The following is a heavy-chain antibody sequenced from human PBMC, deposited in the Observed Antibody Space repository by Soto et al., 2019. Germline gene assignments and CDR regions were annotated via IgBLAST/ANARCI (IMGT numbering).Heavy chain of an antibody. CDR2: SSNRGTAI. D-gene: IGHD3-22*01. Sequence: QVQLVESGGGLVKPGGSLRLSCAASGITFSDYYMSWIRQAPGKGLEWVSCSSNRGTAIYYADSVKGRFTISRDNAKNSLYLQMNSLRAEDTAVYYCARSKAYSNGNGYYYVSAWGQGTLVTVSS. J-gene: IGHJ5*02. CDR3: ARSKAYSNGNGYYYVSA. V-gene: IGHV3-11*01. CDR1: GITFSDYY.